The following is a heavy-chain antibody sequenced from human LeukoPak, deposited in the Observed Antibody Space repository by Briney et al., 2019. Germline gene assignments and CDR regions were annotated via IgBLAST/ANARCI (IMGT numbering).Heavy chain of an antibody. CDR1: GYSFTSYW. J-gene: IGHJ3*02. V-gene: IGHV5-51*01. Sequence: GESLKISCKGSGYSFTSYWIGWVRQMPGKGLEWMGIIYPGDSDTRYSPSFQGQVTISADKSISTAYLQWSSLKASDTAMYYCARRGEVGATVRRAFDIWGQGTMVTVSS. CDR2: IYPGDSDT. CDR3: ARRGEVGATVRRAFDI. D-gene: IGHD1-26*01.